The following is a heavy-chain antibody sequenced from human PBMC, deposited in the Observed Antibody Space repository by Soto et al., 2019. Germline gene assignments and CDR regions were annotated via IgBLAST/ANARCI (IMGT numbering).Heavy chain of an antibody. V-gene: IGHV4-59*01. D-gene: IGHD3-3*01. J-gene: IGHJ3*02. CDR1: GGSISSYY. CDR2: TYYSGST. Sequence: PSETLSLTCTVSGGSISSYYWSWIRQPPGNGLEWIGYTYYSGSTNYNPSLKSRVTISVDTSKNQFSLKLSSVTAADTAVYYCARVGALHLRFYPIVVAFDIWGQGTMVTVSS. CDR3: ARVGALHLRFYPIVVAFDI.